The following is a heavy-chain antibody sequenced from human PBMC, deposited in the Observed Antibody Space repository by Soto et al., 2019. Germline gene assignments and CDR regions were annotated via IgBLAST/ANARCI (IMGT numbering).Heavy chain of an antibody. Sequence: ASVKVSCKASGGTFSSYTISWVRQAPGQGLEWMGWISAYNGNTNYAQKLQGRVTMTTDTSTGTAYMELRSLRSDDTAVYYCARDWGYSSYYYYYYGMDVWGQGPTVTVSS. J-gene: IGHJ6*02. V-gene: IGHV1-18*01. D-gene: IGHD3-16*01. CDR3: ARDWGYSSYYYYYYGMDV. CDR2: ISAYNGNT. CDR1: GGTFSSYT.